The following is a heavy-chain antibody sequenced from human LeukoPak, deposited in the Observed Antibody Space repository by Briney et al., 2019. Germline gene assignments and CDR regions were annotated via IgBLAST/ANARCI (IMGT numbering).Heavy chain of an antibody. Sequence: SETLSLTCTVSGGSISSYFWSWIRQPPGKGLEWIGYIYYSGSTNYNPSLKSRVTISVDTSKNQFSLRLSSVTAADMAVYYCARGAGNFDYWGQGTLVTVSS. CDR2: IYYSGST. J-gene: IGHJ4*02. CDR1: GGSISSYF. CDR3: ARGAGNFDY. V-gene: IGHV4-59*01. D-gene: IGHD6-19*01.